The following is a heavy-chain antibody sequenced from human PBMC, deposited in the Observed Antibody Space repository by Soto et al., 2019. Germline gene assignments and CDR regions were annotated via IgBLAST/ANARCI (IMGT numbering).Heavy chain of an antibody. Sequence: GGSLRLSCVASGFTFSSYGMHWVRQAPGKGLEWVAIISYDGSNTYYADSVKGRFTISRDNSKNTLYLEMNSLRAEDTAVYYCAKTYTSSWYNWYFDLWGRGTLVTVSS. V-gene: IGHV3-30*18. CDR1: GFTFSSYG. J-gene: IGHJ2*01. CDR3: AKTYTSSWYNWYFDL. D-gene: IGHD6-13*01. CDR2: ISYDGSNT.